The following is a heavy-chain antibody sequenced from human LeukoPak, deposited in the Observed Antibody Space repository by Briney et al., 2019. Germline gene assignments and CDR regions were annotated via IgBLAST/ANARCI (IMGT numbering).Heavy chain of an antibody. J-gene: IGHJ4*02. V-gene: IGHV3-53*05. CDR3: AKSVRLGELSLFDY. CDR2: IYSGGST. CDR1: GFTVSSNY. D-gene: IGHD3-16*02. Sequence: PGGSLRLSCAASGFTVSSNYMTWVRQAPGKGLEWVSVIYSGGSTYYADSVKGRFTISRDNSKNSLYLQMNSLRAEDTALYYCAKSVRLGELSLFDYWGQGTLVTVSS.